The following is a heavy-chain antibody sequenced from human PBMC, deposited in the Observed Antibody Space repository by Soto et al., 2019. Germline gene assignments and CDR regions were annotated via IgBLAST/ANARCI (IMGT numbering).Heavy chain of an antibody. Sequence: EVQLVQSGGGVVQPGASLRLSCAASGFSFSSYWMSWVRQAPGKGLEWLASIKQDGSEEYSADSVKGRFTISRDSAKTSLYLQMNSLGAEDTAVYYCARDFDRTPGIYWGQGTLVTVSS. V-gene: IGHV3-7*04. J-gene: IGHJ4*02. CDR1: GFSFSSYW. CDR3: ARDFDRTPGIY. CDR2: IKQDGSEE. D-gene: IGHD3-9*01.